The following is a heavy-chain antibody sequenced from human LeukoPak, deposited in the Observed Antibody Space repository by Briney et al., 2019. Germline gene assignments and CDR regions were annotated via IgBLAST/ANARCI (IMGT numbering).Heavy chain of an antibody. CDR1: GGSVSSNSAA. CDR2: TYYRSKWYN. V-gene: IGHV6-1*01. Sequence: SQTLSLTCAISGGSVSSNSAAWNWIRQSPSRGLEWLGRTYYRSKWYNDYAVSVKSRITINPDTSKKQFSLQLNSVTPEDTAVYYCARALGAEGWSDPWGQGTLVTVSS. J-gene: IGHJ5*02. D-gene: IGHD3-16*01. CDR3: ARALGAEGWSDP.